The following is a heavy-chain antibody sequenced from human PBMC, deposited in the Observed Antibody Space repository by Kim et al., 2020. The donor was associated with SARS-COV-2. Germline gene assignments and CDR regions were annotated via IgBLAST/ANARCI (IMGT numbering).Heavy chain of an antibody. J-gene: IGHJ3*02. CDR3: TRDRSIRTYYHDSYDLDDAFDI. CDR1: GFTFSDYT. CDR2: IRSKAYDGRT. V-gene: IGHV3-49*03. D-gene: IGHD3-16*01. Sequence: GGSLRLSCTTSGFTFSDYTLNWFRQAPGKGLEWVGFIRSKAYDGRTEYAASVRGRFTISRDDSNSVAYLQMSSLKTEDTGVYYCTRDRSIRTYYHDSYDLDDAFDIWGQGTSVTVSS.